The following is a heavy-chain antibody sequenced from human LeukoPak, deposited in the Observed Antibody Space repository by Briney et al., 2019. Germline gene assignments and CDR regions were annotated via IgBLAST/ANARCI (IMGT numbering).Heavy chain of an antibody. CDR3: ARGGELVVPAAILPYYYYYYMDV. CDR2: ISSSSSYI. J-gene: IGHJ6*03. D-gene: IGHD2-2*02. CDR1: GFTFSSYS. Sequence: SGGSLRLSCAASGFTFSSYSMNWVRQAPGKGLEWVSSISSSSSYIYYADSVKGRFTISRDNAKNSLYLQMNSLRAEDTAVYYCARGGELVVPAAILPYYYYYYMDVWAKGPRSPSP. V-gene: IGHV3-21*01.